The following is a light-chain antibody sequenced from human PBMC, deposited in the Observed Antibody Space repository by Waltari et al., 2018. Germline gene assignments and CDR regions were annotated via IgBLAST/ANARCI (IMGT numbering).Light chain of an antibody. J-gene: IGLJ2*01. CDR3: CSYAGLVV. Sequence: QSALTQPASVSGSPGQSITISCTGTSSDVGSYNLVSWYQQHPGKAPKLMIYEVSKRPSGVSNRFPGSKSGNTASLTISGLQAEDEADYYCCSYAGLVVFGGGTKLTVL. CDR1: SSDVGSYNL. V-gene: IGLV2-23*02. CDR2: EVS.